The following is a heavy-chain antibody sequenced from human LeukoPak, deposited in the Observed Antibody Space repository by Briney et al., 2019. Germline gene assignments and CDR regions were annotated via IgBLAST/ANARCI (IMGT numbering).Heavy chain of an antibody. CDR1: GFTFSSYD. Sequence: GGTLRLSCAASGFTFSSYDMSWVRQAPGKGLEWVSGISGSGGRTYYADSVKGRFTISRDNSKNTLYLQMNSLRVEDTAVYYCAKDRGGVVVRAFNYWGQGTLVTVSS. CDR3: AKDRGGVVVRAFNY. V-gene: IGHV3-23*01. J-gene: IGHJ4*02. CDR2: ISGSGGRT. D-gene: IGHD3-22*01.